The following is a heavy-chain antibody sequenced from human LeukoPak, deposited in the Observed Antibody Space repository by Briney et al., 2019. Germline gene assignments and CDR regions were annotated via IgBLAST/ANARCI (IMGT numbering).Heavy chain of an antibody. CDR2: IWYDGSNK. CDR3: AKAFRTTVTTGY. CDR1: GFTFSNYA. D-gene: IGHD4-17*01. Sequence: GGSLRLSCVASGFTFSNYAVSWVRQAPGKGLEWVAVIWYDGSNKYYADSVKGRFTISRDNSKNTLYLQMNSLRAEDTAVYYCAKAFRTTVTTGYWGQGTLVTVSS. V-gene: IGHV3-33*08. J-gene: IGHJ4*02.